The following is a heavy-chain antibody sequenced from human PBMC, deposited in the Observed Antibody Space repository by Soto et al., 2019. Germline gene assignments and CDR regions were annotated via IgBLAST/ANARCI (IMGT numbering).Heavy chain of an antibody. D-gene: IGHD7-27*01. CDR2: IWYDGSNK. CDR1: GFTFSSYG. J-gene: IGHJ3*02. CDR3: ARDRDDLGSDAFDI. Sequence: GGSLRLSCAASGFTFSSYGMHWVRQAPGKGLEWVAVIWYDGSNKYYADSVKGRFTISRDNSKNTLYLQMNSLRAEDTAVYYCARDRDDLGSDAFDIWGQGTMVTVSS. V-gene: IGHV3-33*01.